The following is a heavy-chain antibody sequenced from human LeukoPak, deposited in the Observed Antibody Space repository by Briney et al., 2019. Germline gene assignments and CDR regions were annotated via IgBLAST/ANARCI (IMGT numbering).Heavy chain of an antibody. CDR1: GFTFSSYE. CDR3: ARGKMGWLQPSGDAFDI. Sequence: GGSLRLSCAASGFTFSSYEMNWVRQAPGKGLEWVSYISSSGSTIYCADSVKGRFTISRDNAKNSLYLQMNSLRAEDTAVYYCARGKMGWLQPSGDAFDIWGQGTMVTVSS. J-gene: IGHJ3*02. V-gene: IGHV3-48*03. D-gene: IGHD5-24*01. CDR2: ISSSGSTI.